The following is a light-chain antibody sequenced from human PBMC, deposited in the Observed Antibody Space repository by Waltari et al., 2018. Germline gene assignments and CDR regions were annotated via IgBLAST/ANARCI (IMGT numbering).Light chain of an antibody. CDR1: QSINTY. J-gene: IGKJ2*01. Sequence: DILMTQSPSTLSASVGDRVTITCRASQSINTYLAWYQQKPGKAPKLLIYGASTLESGVPGRFSGTGSGTEFTLTISSLQPDDFATYYCQQYNSYSPYTFGQGTKLEIK. V-gene: IGKV1-5*01. CDR2: GAS. CDR3: QQYNSYSPYT.